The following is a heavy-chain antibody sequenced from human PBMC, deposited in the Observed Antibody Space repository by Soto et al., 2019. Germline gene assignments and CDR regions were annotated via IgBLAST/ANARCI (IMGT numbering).Heavy chain of an antibody. J-gene: IGHJ4*02. Sequence: QVQLVESGGGVVQPGKSLRLSCAASGFTFSSYAMHWARQAPGKGLKWVTVISIRGGDEYYAESVRGRFTISRDDSKNTLYLQMDSLRVEDTAVYYCARGTIVARQHLDYWGQGTLVTVSS. V-gene: IGHV3-30*03. CDR1: GFTFSSYA. CDR3: ARGTIVARQHLDY. CDR2: ISIRGGDE. D-gene: IGHD6-6*01.